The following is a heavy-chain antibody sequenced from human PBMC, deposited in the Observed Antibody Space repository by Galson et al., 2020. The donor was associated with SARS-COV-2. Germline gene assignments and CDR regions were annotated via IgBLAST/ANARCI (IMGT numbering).Heavy chain of an antibody. Sequence: SLRLSCAASGFTFDDYAMHWVRQAPGKGLEWVSGISWNSGSIGYADSVKGRFTISRDNAKNSLYLQMNSLRAEDTALYYCAKDYRYKGAYYYGMDVWGQGTTVTVSS. J-gene: IGHJ6*02. CDR1: GFTFDDYA. D-gene: IGHD1-1*01. CDR3: AKDYRYKGAYYYGMDV. V-gene: IGHV3-9*01. CDR2: ISWNSGSI.